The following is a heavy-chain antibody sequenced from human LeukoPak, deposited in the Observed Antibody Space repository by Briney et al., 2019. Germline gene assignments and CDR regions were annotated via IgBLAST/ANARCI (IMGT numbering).Heavy chain of an antibody. CDR2: IWYDGSNK. J-gene: IGHJ4*02. V-gene: IGHV3-33*06. Sequence: GRSLRLSCAASGFTFSSYGMHWVRQAPGKGLEWVAVIWYDGSNKYYADSVKGRFTISRDNSKNTLYLQMNSLRAEDTAVYYCAKDRTPGWYFDYWGQGTLDTVSS. CDR3: AKDRTPGWYFDY. CDR1: GFTFSSYG. D-gene: IGHD3-9*01.